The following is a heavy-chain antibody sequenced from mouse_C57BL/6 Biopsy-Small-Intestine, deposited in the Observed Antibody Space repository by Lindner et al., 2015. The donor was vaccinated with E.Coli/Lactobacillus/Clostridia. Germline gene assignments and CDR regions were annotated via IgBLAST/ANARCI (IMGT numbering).Heavy chain of an antibody. J-gene: IGHJ3*01. D-gene: IGHD4-1*01. V-gene: IGHV1-14*01. CDR3: ARRNWDAAWFAY. CDR2: INPYNDGI. CDR1: GYTFTSYV. Sequence: VQLQESGPELVKPGASVKMSCKASGYTFTSYVMRWVKQKPGQGLEWIGYINPYNDGIKYNEKFKGKATLTSDKSSSTAYMELSSLTSEDSAVYYCARRNWDAAWFAYWGQGTLVTVSA.